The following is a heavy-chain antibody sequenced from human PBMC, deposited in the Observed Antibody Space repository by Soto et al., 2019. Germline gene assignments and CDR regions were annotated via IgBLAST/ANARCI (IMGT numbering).Heavy chain of an antibody. CDR1: GFPFSTSG. Sequence: EVQLLESGGGLVRPGGSLRLSCAASGFPFSTSGMLWVRQTPGERLEWVSAIGPNPANTNYRDSVKGRFTISRDNSKNTVFLQMTTLRAEDTALYYCATARHCSSDACPAAEWGQGTLITVSS. CDR2: IGPNPANT. CDR3: ATARHCSSDACPAAE. D-gene: IGHD2-2*01. J-gene: IGHJ4*02. V-gene: IGHV3-23*01.